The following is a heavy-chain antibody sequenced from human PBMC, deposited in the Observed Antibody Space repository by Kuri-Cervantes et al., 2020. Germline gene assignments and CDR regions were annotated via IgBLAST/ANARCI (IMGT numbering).Heavy chain of an antibody. J-gene: IGHJ6*03. CDR1: GDSVSSNSAA. CDR3: ARGFTSGPYYYYYYMDV. D-gene: IGHD6-19*01. V-gene: IGHV6-1*01. CDR2: TYYKSKWYN. Sequence: LRLSCAISGDSVSSNSAAWNWIRQSPSRGLEWLGRTYYKSKWYNDYAVSVKSRITINPDTSKNQFSLQLNSVTPEDTAVYYCARGFTSGPYYYYYYMDVWGEGTTVTVSS.